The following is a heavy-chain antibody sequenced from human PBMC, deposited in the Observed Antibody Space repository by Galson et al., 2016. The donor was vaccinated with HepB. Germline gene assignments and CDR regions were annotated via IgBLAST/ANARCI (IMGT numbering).Heavy chain of an antibody. CDR1: GFTFSSYG. V-gene: IGHV3-30*03. Sequence: SLRLSCAASGFTFSSYGMHWVRQAPGKGLEWVAVISYDGSNKYYADSVKGRFTISRDNAKNTLYLQMSSLRAEDTAVYYCQRASNTRTSSTSFYSWGQGTLVTVSS. J-gene: IGHJ4*02. CDR3: QRASNTRTSSTSFYS. D-gene: IGHD2-2*01. CDR2: ISYDGSNK.